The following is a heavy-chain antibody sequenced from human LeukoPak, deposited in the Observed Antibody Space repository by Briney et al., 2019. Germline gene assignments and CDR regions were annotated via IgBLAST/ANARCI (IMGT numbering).Heavy chain of an antibody. V-gene: IGHV1-18*01. CDR3: ARVEGDIVVVPAAAFDP. CDR2: ISVYNGNT. J-gene: IGHJ5*02. D-gene: IGHD2-2*01. CDR1: GYTFTSYG. Sequence: GASVKVSCKASGYTFTSYGISWVRQAPGQGLEWMGWISVYNGNTNYAQKLQGRVTMTTDTSTNTAYMELRSLRSDDTAVYYCARVEGDIVVVPAAAFDPWGQGTLVTVSS.